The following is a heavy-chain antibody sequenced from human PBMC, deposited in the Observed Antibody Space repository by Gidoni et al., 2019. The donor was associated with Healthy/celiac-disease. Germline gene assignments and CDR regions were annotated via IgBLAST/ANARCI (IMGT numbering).Heavy chain of an antibody. J-gene: IGHJ4*02. CDR3: ARVVGSSQLLYY. D-gene: IGHD6-6*01. CDR2: MNPNSGNT. Sequence: QVQLVQSGAEVKKPGASVKVSCKASGYTFTSYDINWVRQATGQGLEWMGWMNPNSGNTGYAQKFQGRATMTSNTSISTAYMELSSLRSEDTAVYYCARVVGSSQLLYYWGQGTLVTVSS. V-gene: IGHV1-8*01. CDR1: GYTFTSYD.